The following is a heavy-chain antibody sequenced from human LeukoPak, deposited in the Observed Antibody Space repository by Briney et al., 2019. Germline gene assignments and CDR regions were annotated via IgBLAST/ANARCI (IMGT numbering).Heavy chain of an antibody. V-gene: IGHV4-34*01. CDR3: ARAYSSGRNWFDP. CDR1: GGSFSGYY. J-gene: IGHJ5*02. Sequence: SETLSLTCAVYGGSFSGYYWSWIRQPPGQGLEWIGEINHSGSTNYNPSLKSRVTISVDTSKNQFSLKLSSVTAADTAVYYCARAYSSGRNWFDPWGQGTLVTVSA. D-gene: IGHD6-19*01. CDR2: INHSGST.